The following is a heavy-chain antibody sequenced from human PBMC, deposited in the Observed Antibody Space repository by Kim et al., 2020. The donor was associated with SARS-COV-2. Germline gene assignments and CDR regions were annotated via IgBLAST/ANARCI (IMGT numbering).Heavy chain of an antibody. CDR2: INAGNGNT. Sequence: ASVKVSCKASGYTFTSYAMHWVRQAPGQRLEWMGWINAGNGNTKYSQKFQGRVTITRDTSASTAYMELSSLRSEDTAVYYCARDGILTGYYYFGAIYDYYYGMDVWGQGTTVTVSS. V-gene: IGHV1-3*01. J-gene: IGHJ6*02. CDR1: GYTFTSYA. D-gene: IGHD3-9*01. CDR3: ARDGILTGYYYFGAIYDYYYGMDV.